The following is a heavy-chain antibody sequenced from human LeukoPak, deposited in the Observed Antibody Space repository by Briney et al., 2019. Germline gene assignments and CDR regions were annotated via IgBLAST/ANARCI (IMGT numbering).Heavy chain of an antibody. Sequence: GASVKVSCKASGYTFTSYDINWVRQATGQGLEWMGWMNPNSGNTGYAQKFQGRVTITRSTSISTAYMELSSLRSEDTAVYYCARSSIAADERDWFDPWGQGTLVTVSS. J-gene: IGHJ5*02. V-gene: IGHV1-8*03. D-gene: IGHD6-13*01. CDR1: GYTFTSYD. CDR3: ARSSIAADERDWFDP. CDR2: MNPNSGNT.